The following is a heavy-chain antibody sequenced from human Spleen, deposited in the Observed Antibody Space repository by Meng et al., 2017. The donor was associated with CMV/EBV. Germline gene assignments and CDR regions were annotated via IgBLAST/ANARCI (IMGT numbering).Heavy chain of an antibody. Sequence: CAVSAGSSSSSTWWSWVRQPQGKGLEWIGEMHHNGNTNYSPSLKSRVNISLDKSKNQFSLALNSVTAADTAIYYCAALTNSFYYFDSWGQGTLVTVSS. CDR3: AALTNSFYYFDS. CDR1: AGSSSSSTW. D-gene: IGHD2/OR15-2a*01. V-gene: IGHV4-4*02. J-gene: IGHJ4*02. CDR2: MHHNGNT.